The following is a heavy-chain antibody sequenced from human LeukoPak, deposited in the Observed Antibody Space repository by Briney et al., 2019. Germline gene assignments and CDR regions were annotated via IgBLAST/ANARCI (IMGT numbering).Heavy chain of an antibody. CDR1: GFTFSSYA. CDR2: ISGSGGST. CDR3: AKAISSAFDY. Sequence: PGGSLRLSCAASGFTFSSYAMSWVRQAPGKGLEWVSAISGSGGSTYYADSVKGRFSISRDDSKNTLYLQMNSLRAEDTALYYCAKAISSAFDYWGRGTLVTVSS. V-gene: IGHV3-23*01. D-gene: IGHD2-2*01. J-gene: IGHJ4*02.